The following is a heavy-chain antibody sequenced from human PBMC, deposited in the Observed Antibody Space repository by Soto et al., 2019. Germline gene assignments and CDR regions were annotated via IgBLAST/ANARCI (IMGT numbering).Heavy chain of an antibody. Sequence: NNSCKASGYSVTSYWFASVRQVHGKGLELMGVIYPGDSDIRYSPSFPGQVTISADKSISTAYLQWSSLKASDSAMYFCARHYYYDSSYYYPTNIQPPLDFWGQGTLVNVSA. J-gene: IGHJ4*02. CDR3: ARHYYYDSSYYYPTNIQPPLDF. D-gene: IGHD3-22*01. V-gene: IGHV5-51*01. CDR2: IYPGDSDI. CDR1: GYSVTSYW.